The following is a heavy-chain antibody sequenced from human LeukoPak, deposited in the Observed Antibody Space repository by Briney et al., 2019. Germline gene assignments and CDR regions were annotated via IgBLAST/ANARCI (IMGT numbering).Heavy chain of an antibody. J-gene: IGHJ4*02. V-gene: IGHV3-48*02. CDR1: GFTFDTYS. CDR2: ISTSTAI. CDR3: ARLACVSSGYFLDY. D-gene: IGHD3-22*01. Sequence: KAGGSLRLSCAASGFTFDTYSMNWVRQAPGKGLEWVSYISTSTAISYADSVEGRFTISRDIAKNSLYLQMNSLRDEDTAVYYCARLACVSSGYFLDYWGQGTLVTVSS.